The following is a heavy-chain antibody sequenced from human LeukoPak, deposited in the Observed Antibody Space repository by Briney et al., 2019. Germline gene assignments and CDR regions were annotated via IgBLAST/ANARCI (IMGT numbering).Heavy chain of an antibody. CDR3: ARGSRFWLGNFFRQPLFFDY. CDR2: INESGST. D-gene: IGHD6-19*01. V-gene: IGHV4-34*01. CDR1: GESFSGYF. J-gene: IGHJ4*02. Sequence: SETLSLTCAVYGESFSGYFWNWVRQPPGKGLEWVGEINESGSTNYNPSLKSRLTMSVDTSKNQFSLTLNSVTAADTAVYYCARGSRFWLGNFFRQPLFFDYWGQGTLVTVSS.